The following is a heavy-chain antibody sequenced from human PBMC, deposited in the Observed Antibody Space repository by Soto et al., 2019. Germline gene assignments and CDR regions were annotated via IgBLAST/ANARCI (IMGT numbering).Heavy chain of an antibody. V-gene: IGHV3-7*01. CDR1: GFTFSSYW. D-gene: IGHD3-9*01. Sequence: PGGSLRLSCAASGFTFSSYWMSWVRQAPGKGLEWVANIKQDRREKYYVDTVKGRFTISRDNAKNSLYLQMNSLRAEDTAVYYCARDRDEYDILTGYYNWFDPWGQGTLVTVSS. J-gene: IGHJ5*02. CDR3: ARDRDEYDILTGYYNWFDP. CDR2: IKQDRREK.